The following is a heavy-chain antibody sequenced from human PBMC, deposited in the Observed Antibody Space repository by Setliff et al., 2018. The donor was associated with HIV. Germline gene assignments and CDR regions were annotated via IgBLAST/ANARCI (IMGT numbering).Heavy chain of an antibody. J-gene: IGHJ5*01. CDR1: GYYFTTFW. D-gene: IGHD3-3*01. CDR3: ARQPTDTSGYNNWFDS. Sequence: PGESLKISCKGSGYYFTTFWIAWVRQMPGKGLEWMGFIYPGDSHTTYSPSFQGQVTISVDTSVSTAYLQWSSLKASDTAMYFCARQPTDTSGYNNWFDSWGQGTRVTVSS. V-gene: IGHV5-51*01. CDR2: IYPGDSHT.